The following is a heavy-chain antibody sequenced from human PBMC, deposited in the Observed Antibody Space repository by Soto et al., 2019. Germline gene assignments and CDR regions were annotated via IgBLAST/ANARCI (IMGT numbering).Heavy chain of an antibody. J-gene: IGHJ4*02. CDR3: GKGGGGDHGY. CDR2: ITITGDTT. CDR1: GFIFTTSD. V-gene: IGHV3-23*04. Sequence: EVQLVESEGGLVQPGGSLRLSCEASGFIFTTSDMSWVRQAPGKGLEWISSITITGDTTHYADSVKGRFTISRDNSRNTGYLQINSRRVDDTAVFYCGKGGGGDHGYWGQGTLVAVSS. D-gene: IGHD3-16*01.